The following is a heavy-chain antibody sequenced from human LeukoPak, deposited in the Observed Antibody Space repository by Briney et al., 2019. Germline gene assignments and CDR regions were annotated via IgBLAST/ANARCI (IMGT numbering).Heavy chain of an antibody. J-gene: IGHJ3*02. D-gene: IGHD2-15*01. CDR1: GFTFSTNY. CDR3: ARDSQYCSSGSCSPGASDI. Sequence: PGGSLRLSCTAPGFTFSTNYMSSVRQALGKGLEWVSFIYSGGRTDYADSVKGRFTISRDNSKNTLYLQMNSLRVEDTAVYYCARDSQYCSSGSCSPGASDIWGQGTMVTVSS. V-gene: IGHV3-53*01. CDR2: IYSGGRT.